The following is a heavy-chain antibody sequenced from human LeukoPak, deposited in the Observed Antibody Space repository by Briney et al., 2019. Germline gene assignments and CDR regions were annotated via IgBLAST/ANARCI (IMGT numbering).Heavy chain of an antibody. CDR3: ARVVWDCSGGSCYSEATRQGDWYFDL. Sequence: GASVKVSCKASGYTFTSHYMHWVRQAPGQGLEWMGIINPRGGSTSYAQKFQGRVTMTRDTSTSTVYMELSSLRSEDTAVYYCARVVWDCSGGSCYSEATRQGDWYFDLWGCGTLVTVSS. D-gene: IGHD2-15*01. J-gene: IGHJ2*01. V-gene: IGHV1-46*01. CDR1: GYTFTSHY. CDR2: INPRGGST.